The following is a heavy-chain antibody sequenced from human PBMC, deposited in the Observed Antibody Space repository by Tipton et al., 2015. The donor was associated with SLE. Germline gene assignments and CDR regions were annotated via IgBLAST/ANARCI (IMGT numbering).Heavy chain of an antibody. CDR1: GFTFSSYD. D-gene: IGHD3-10*01. CDR2: IGTAGDT. J-gene: IGHJ4*02. Sequence: SLRLSCAASGFTFSSYDMHWVRQATGKGLEWVSAIGTAGDTYYPGSVKGRFTISRDNAKNSLYLQMNSLRPEDTAFYYCAKEFTLVRGALFDSWGQGTPVTVSS. V-gene: IGHV3-13*01. CDR3: AKEFTLVRGALFDS.